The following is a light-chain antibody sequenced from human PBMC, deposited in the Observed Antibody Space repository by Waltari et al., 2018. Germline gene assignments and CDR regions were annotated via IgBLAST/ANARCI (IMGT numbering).Light chain of an antibody. J-gene: IGKJ4*01. V-gene: IGKV3-11*01. Sequence: EVVLTQSPATLSLSPGERATLSCRASQDVSRYLAWYQQKPGQAPRLLIYDTSNRATCIPARFSVSGSGTDFTLTISSLEPEDSAVYYCQQRRNWPPLSFGGGTKVEIK. CDR1: QDVSRY. CDR2: DTS. CDR3: QQRRNWPPLS.